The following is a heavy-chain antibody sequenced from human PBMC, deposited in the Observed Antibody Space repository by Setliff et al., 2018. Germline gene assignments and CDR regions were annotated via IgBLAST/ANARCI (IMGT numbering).Heavy chain of an antibody. CDR1: GGPISSSNYY. Sequence: PSETLSLTCTVSGGPISSSNYYWGWIRQPPGKGLEWIGSINYRGSTHDNPSLRSRVTMSVDTSKSHFSLTLRSLTAADTAVYYCARPLEESFGGVRDSDAFDVWGQGTMVTVSS. D-gene: IGHD3-16*01. CDR3: ARPLEESFGGVRDSDAFDV. CDR2: INYRGST. V-gene: IGHV4-39*02. J-gene: IGHJ3*01.